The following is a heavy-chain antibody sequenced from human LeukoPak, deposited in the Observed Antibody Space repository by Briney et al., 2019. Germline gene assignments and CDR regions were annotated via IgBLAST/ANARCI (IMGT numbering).Heavy chain of an antibody. D-gene: IGHD5-18*01. Sequence: GGSLRLSCTVSGFTFDDYAMHWVRQAPGKGLEWVSGISWNSGSIGYADSVKGRFTISRDNAKNSLYLQMNSLRAEDTALYYCAKDYTAMVRGPDYWGQGTLVTVSS. J-gene: IGHJ4*02. V-gene: IGHV3-9*01. CDR1: GFTFDDYA. CDR3: AKDYTAMVRGPDY. CDR2: ISWNSGSI.